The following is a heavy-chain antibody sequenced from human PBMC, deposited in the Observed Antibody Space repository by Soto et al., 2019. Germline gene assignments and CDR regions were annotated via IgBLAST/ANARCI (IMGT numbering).Heavy chain of an antibody. CDR3: ATAIVVVPAVSAFDI. Sequence: QVQLVQSGAEVKKPGASVKVSCKASGYTFTSYAMHWVRQAPGQRLEWMGWINAGNGNTKYSQKFQGRVTITRDTSASIAYMELSSLRSEDTAVYYCATAIVVVPAVSAFDIWGQGTMVTVSS. CDR2: INAGNGNT. D-gene: IGHD2-2*01. J-gene: IGHJ3*02. V-gene: IGHV1-3*01. CDR1: GYTFTSYA.